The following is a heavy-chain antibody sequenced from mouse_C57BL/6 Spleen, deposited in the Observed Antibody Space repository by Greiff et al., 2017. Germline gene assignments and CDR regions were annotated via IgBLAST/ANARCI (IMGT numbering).Heavy chain of an antibody. J-gene: IGHJ4*01. Sequence: EVHLVESGGGLVKPGGSLKLSCAASGFTFSSYAMSWVRQTPEKRLEWVATISDGGSYTYYPDNVKGRFTISRDNANNNLYLQMSHLKSEDTAMYYCASPYYYGSSSYAMDYWGQGTPVTVSS. V-gene: IGHV5-4*01. D-gene: IGHD1-1*01. CDR3: ASPYYYGSSSYAMDY. CDR2: ISDGGSYT. CDR1: GFTFSSYA.